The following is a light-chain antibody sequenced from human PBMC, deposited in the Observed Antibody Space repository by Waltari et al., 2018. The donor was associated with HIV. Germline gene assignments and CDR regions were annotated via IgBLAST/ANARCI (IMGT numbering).Light chain of an antibody. CDR3: LLYVGTGIWV. Sequence: QTVVTQEPSFSVSPGGTVTLTCGLSSGSVSSRYYPSRSQKTPGLPPRLCINRPNTPSSWVPDRFSGSIRGNKASLTITGAQSDDESDYYCLLYVGTGIWVFGGGTKLTVL. V-gene: IGLV8-61*01. CDR2: RPN. J-gene: IGLJ3*02. CDR1: SGSVSSRYY.